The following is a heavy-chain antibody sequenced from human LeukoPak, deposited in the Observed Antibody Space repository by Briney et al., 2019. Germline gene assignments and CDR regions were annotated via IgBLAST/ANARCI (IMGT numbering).Heavy chain of an antibody. V-gene: IGHV3-30*04. D-gene: IGHD3-22*01. CDR1: GFTFSSYA. Sequence: PGGSLRLSCAASGFTFSSYAMHWVRQAPGKGLEWVAVISYDGSNKYYADSVRGRFTISRDNSKNTLYLQMNSLRAEDTAVYYCAREVIGRPTMTWFDPWGQGTLVTVSS. J-gene: IGHJ5*02. CDR2: ISYDGSNK. CDR3: AREVIGRPTMTWFDP.